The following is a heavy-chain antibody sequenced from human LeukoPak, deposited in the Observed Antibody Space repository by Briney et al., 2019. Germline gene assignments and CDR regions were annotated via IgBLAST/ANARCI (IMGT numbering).Heavy chain of an antibody. J-gene: IGHJ5*01. Sequence: AAETVSCKASGYTFTSHGISWVRQAPGQGLEWMGWISAYKWEPNYAQNLQGRVTMTTDTSTSTAFLELRSLRSDDTAMYYCARARPSYNPISFDSWGQGTLV. V-gene: IGHV1-18*01. CDR1: GYTFTSHG. D-gene: IGHD1-14*01. CDR2: ISAYKWEP. CDR3: ARARPSYNPISFDS.